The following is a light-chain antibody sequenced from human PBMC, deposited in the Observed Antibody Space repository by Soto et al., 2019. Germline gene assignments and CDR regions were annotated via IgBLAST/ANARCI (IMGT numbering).Light chain of an antibody. J-gene: IGKJ4*01. CDR3: QQAAGT. V-gene: IGKV1-39*01. CDR1: QSIDTS. Sequence: DIQMTQSPSSLSASVGDRVTVTCRASQSIDTSLNWFQQRPGKPPKLLIYSASSLQTGVPSRFSGSGSGTDFTLTISSLQPEDFATYYCQQAAGTFGGGTKVEI. CDR2: SAS.